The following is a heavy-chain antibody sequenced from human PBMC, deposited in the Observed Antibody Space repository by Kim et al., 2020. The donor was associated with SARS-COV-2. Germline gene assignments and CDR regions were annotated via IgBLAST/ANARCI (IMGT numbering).Heavy chain of an antibody. Sequence: LKSRVTISVDASKNQFSLQLSSVTAADTAVYYCARFNRYCSSTSCYYFDYWGQGTLVTVSS. V-gene: IGHV4-30-2*05. CDR3: ARFNRYCSSTSCYYFDY. J-gene: IGHJ4*02. D-gene: IGHD2-2*01.